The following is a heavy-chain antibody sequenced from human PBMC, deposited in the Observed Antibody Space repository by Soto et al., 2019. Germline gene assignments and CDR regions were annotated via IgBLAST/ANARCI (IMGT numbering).Heavy chain of an antibody. CDR3: AKTTVTSDAFDI. J-gene: IGHJ3*02. V-gene: IGHV3-33*06. CDR2: IWYDGSNK. D-gene: IGHD4-17*01. Sequence: QVQLVESGGGVVQPGRSLRLSCAASGFTFSSYGMHWVRQAPGKGLEWVAVIWYDGSNKYYADSVKGRFTISRDNSKNPLYLRMNSLRAEDTAVYYCAKTTVTSDAFDIWGQGTMVTVSS. CDR1: GFTFSSYG.